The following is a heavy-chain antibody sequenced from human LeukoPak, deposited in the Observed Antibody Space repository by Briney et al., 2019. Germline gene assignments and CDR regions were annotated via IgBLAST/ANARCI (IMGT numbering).Heavy chain of an antibody. J-gene: IGHJ4*02. Sequence: PGGSLRLSCAASGFTFSSYGMHWVRQAPGKGREWGAVIWYDGSNKYYADSVKGRFTISRDNSKNTLCLQMNSLRAEDTAVYYCARDRGYGDYAYYFDYWGQGTLVTVSS. CDR3: ARDRGYGDYAYYFDY. V-gene: IGHV3-33*01. CDR1: GFTFSSYG. CDR2: IWYDGSNK. D-gene: IGHD4-17*01.